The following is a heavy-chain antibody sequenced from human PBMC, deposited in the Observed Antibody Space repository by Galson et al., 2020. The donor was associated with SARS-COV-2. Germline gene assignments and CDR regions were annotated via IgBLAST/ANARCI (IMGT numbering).Heavy chain of an antibody. CDR2: ISTYTGIA. V-gene: IGHV1-18*04. Sequence: ASVKVSCNISDSVFSSYSIVWVRQAPGQGLEYMGWISTYTGIANYARGFQATISMTTDTSTNVVYLDLRSLTPDDTAIYYCARARSDVDVRGTWFDPWGQGTLVTVSS. CDR3: ARARSDVDVRGTWFDP. D-gene: IGHD5-12*01. J-gene: IGHJ5*02. CDR1: DSVFSSYS.